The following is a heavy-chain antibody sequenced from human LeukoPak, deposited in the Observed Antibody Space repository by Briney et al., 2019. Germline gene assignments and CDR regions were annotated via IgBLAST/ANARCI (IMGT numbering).Heavy chain of an antibody. Sequence: GGSLRLSCAASGFTFSSYSMNSVRQAPGKGLEWVSYISSSSSTIYYADSVKGRFTISRDNAKNSLYLQTNSLRAEDTAVYYCARDSESEKYSGYRAFDIWGQGTMVTVSS. J-gene: IGHJ3*02. D-gene: IGHD3-22*01. CDR3: ARDSESEKYSGYRAFDI. CDR1: GFTFSSYS. CDR2: ISSSSSTI. V-gene: IGHV3-48*01.